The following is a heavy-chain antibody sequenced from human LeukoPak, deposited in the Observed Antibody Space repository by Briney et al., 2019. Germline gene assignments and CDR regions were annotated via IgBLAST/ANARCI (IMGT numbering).Heavy chain of an antibody. V-gene: IGHV4-30-2*01. D-gene: IGHD3-22*01. Sequence: PSETLSLTCAVSGGSITSGNFSWSWIRQPPGKGLEWIGYIYLNGKTSYNPSLKSRVTISGDRSKNYFPLKLHSVTAADTAIYYCARGPRGYYDATGSARYFDYWGRGTLVTVSS. CDR2: IYLNGKT. CDR1: GGSITSGNFS. J-gene: IGHJ4*02. CDR3: ARGPRGYYDATGSARYFDY.